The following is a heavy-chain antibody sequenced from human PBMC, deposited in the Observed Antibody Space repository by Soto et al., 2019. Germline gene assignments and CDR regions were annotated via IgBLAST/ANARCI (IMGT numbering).Heavy chain of an antibody. V-gene: IGHV1-8*01. CDR2: MNPNSGNT. CDR1: GYTFTSYD. D-gene: IGHD3-10*01. J-gene: IGHJ4*02. CDR3: ATLADYFGSGSFPSYFDY. Sequence: GASVKVSCKASGYTFTSYDINWVRQATGQGLEWMGWMNPNSGNTGYAQKFQGRVTMTRNTSISTAYMELSSLRSEDTAVYYCATLADYFGSGSFPSYFDYWGQGTLVTVSS.